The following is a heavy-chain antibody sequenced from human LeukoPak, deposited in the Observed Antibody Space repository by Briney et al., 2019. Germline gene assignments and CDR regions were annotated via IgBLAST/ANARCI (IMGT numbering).Heavy chain of an antibody. J-gene: IGHJ6*03. CDR2: IYYSGST. CDR1: GGSISSYY. D-gene: IGHD3-10*01. CDR3: ARTPGSLYYMDV. Sequence: SETLSLTCTVSGGSISSYYWSWIRQPPGKGLEWIGYIYYSGSTNYNPSLKSRVTISVDTSKNQFSLKLRSVTAADTAVYYCARTPGSLYYMDVWGKGTTVTISS. V-gene: IGHV4-59*01.